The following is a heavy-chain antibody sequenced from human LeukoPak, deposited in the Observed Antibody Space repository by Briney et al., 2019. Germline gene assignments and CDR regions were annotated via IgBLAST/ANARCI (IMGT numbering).Heavy chain of an antibody. J-gene: IGHJ6*02. CDR3: ARGRRGWGSHYYYGMDV. CDR2: INHSGST. Sequence: SETLSLTCAVYGGSFSGYYWSWIRQPPGKGLEWIGEINHSGSTNYNPSLKSRAIISVDTSKNQFSLKLSSVTAADTAVYYCARGRRGWGSHYYYGMDVWGQGTTVTVSS. CDR1: GGSFSGYY. D-gene: IGHD7-27*01. V-gene: IGHV4-34*01.